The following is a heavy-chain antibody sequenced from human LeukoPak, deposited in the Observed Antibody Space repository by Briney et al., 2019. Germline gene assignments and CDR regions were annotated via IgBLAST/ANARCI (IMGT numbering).Heavy chain of an antibody. CDR3: TRYCSGGSCYENNWFDP. CDR2: IYYSGST. V-gene: IGHV4-30-4*01. D-gene: IGHD2-15*01. Sequence: SETLSLTCTVSGGSISSGDYYWSWIRQPPGKGLEWIGYIYYSGSTYYNPSLKSRATISVDTSKNQFSLKLSSVTAADTAVYYCTRYCSGGSCYENNWFDPWGQGTLVTVSS. CDR1: GGSISSGDYY. J-gene: IGHJ5*02.